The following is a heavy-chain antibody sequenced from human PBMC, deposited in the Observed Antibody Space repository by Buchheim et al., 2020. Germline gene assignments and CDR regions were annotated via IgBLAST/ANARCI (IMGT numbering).Heavy chain of an antibody. CDR3: ARDTSNSEYYYSYYMDV. J-gene: IGHJ6*03. V-gene: IGHV3-23*01. D-gene: IGHD4-11*01. Sequence: EVQLLESGGGLVQPGGSLRLSCAASVFTFSSYAMSWVRQATGKGLEWVSGFRGSGGSTYYADSVNGRFTISRDNATNSLYLQMNSLRAEDTAVYYCARDTSNSEYYYSYYMDVWGKGTT. CDR2: FRGSGGST. CDR1: VFTFSSYA.